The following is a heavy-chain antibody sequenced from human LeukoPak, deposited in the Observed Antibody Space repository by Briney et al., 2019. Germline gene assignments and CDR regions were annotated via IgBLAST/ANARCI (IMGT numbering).Heavy chain of an antibody. CDR2: ISGDGGST. CDR1: GFTFDDYA. J-gene: IGHJ6*02. D-gene: IGHD6-13*01. CDR3: AKDMGYSAGASYSSSWYPNYYYYYGMDV. Sequence: GGSLRLSCAASGFTFDDYAMHWVRQAPGKGPEWVSLISGDGGSTYYADSVKGRFTISRDNSKNSLYLQMNSLRTEDTALYYCAKDMGYSAGASYSSSWYPNYYYYYGMDVWGQGTTVTVSS. V-gene: IGHV3-43*02.